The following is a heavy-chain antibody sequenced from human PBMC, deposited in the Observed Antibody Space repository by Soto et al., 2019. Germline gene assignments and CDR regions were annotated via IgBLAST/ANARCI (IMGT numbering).Heavy chain of an antibody. D-gene: IGHD4-17*01. CDR2: IYYSGST. CDR3: ARDVGTRPGDYENWLDP. J-gene: IGHJ5*02. Sequence: KTSETLSLTCTVSGGSVSSADHHWSWIRQPPGKGLEWIAYIYYSGSTKYNPSLKSRVSISVDTSKNQFSLKLNSVTAADTAIYYCARDVGTRPGDYENWLDPWGQGTLVTVSS. CDR1: GGSVSSADHH. V-gene: IGHV4-61*08.